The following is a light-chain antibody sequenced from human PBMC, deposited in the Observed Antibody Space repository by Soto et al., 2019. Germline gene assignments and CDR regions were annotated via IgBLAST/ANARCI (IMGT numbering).Light chain of an antibody. V-gene: IGKV3-20*01. J-gene: IGKJ1*01. Sequence: ELVLTQSPCTPSLSRGERATLSCRASQSVSSTCLIWYQQKPGQAPRLLTYSSSSRAAGVSDRFSGSGSGTDFSLTISRLEPEDFAMYYCQQYGRSPTWTFGQGTKVDIK. CDR2: SSS. CDR3: QQYGRSPTWT. CDR1: QSVSSTC.